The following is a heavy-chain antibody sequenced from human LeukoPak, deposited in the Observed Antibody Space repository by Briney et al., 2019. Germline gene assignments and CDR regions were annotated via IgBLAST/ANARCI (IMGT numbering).Heavy chain of an antibody. CDR2: IKQDGSKK. Sequence: GGSLRLSCAASGFTFSNYWMSWVRQAPGKGLEWVANIKQDGSKKNYVDSVKGRFTISRDNAKNSLYLQMNSLRAEDTAVYYCPGRSRSFDCWGQGTLVTVSS. D-gene: IGHD3-10*01. CDR1: GFTFSNYW. V-gene: IGHV3-7*01. CDR3: PGRSRSFDC. J-gene: IGHJ4*02.